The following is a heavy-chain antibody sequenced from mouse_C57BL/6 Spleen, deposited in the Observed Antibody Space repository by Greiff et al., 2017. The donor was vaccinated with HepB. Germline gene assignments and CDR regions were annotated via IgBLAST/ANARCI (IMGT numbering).Heavy chain of an antibody. D-gene: IGHD1-1*01. CDR3: ARYSGYYGSSGED. J-gene: IGHJ2*01. CDR2: IDPSDSYT. Sequence: QVQLQQPGAELVRPGTSVKLSCKASGYTFTSYWMHWVKQRPGQGLEWIGVIDPSDSYTNYNQKFKGKATLTVDTSSSTAYMQLSSLTSEDSAVYYGARYSGYYGSSGEDWGQGTTLTVSS. V-gene: IGHV1-59*01. CDR1: GYTFTSYW.